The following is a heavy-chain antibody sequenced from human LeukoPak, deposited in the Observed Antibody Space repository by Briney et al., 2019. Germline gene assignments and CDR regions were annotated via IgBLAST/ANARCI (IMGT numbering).Heavy chain of an antibody. J-gene: IGHJ4*02. CDR1: GGTLSSGGHS. V-gene: IGHV4-30-2*05. Sequence: SETLSLTCAVSGGTLSSGGHSWSWIRQSPGKGLEWIGYIYPSGNAHYSPSLKSRATMSVDTSKNHFSLKLTSVTAADTAIYFCARFTIYFDSWGQGVLVTVSS. CDR2: IYPSGNA. D-gene: IGHD2-2*01. CDR3: ARFTIYFDS.